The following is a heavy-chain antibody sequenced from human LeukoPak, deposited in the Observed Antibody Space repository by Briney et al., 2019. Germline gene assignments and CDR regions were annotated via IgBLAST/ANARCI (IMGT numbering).Heavy chain of an antibody. CDR3: ARVGSYDSSGYYPYNWFDP. J-gene: IGHJ5*02. Sequence: ASVKVSCKASGGTFSSYAISWVRQAPGQGLEWMGGIIPIFGTANYAQKFQGRVTITTDESTSTAYMELSSLRSEDTAVYYCARVGSYDSSGYYPYNWFDPWGQGTLVTVSS. V-gene: IGHV1-69*05. CDR1: GGTFSSYA. D-gene: IGHD3-22*01. CDR2: IIPIFGTA.